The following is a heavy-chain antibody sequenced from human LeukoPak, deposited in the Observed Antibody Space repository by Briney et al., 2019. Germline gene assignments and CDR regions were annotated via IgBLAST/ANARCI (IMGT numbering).Heavy chain of an antibody. CDR3: ARGRRGTAMVY. CDR1: GFTFSSFA. CDR2: ISGSGGST. D-gene: IGHD5-18*01. J-gene: IGHJ4*02. Sequence: GGSLRLSCAASGFTFSSFAMSWVRQAPGKGLEWVSGISGSGGSTYYADSVKGRFTISRDNSKNTLYLQMNSLRAEDTAVYYCARGRRGTAMVYWGQGTLVTVSS. V-gene: IGHV3-23*01.